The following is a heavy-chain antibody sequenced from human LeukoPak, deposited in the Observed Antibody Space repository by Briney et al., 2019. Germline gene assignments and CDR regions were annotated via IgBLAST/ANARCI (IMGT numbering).Heavy chain of an antibody. CDR2: INPSGGST. CDR3: ARGIKSIAARPRNFDY. Sequence: ASVKVPCKASGYTFTSYYMHWVRQAPGQGLEWMGIINPSGGSTSYAQKFQGRVTMTRDTSTSTVYMELSSLRSEDTAVYYCARGIKSIAARPRNFDYWGQGTLVTVSS. D-gene: IGHD6-6*01. J-gene: IGHJ4*02. CDR1: GYTFTSYY. V-gene: IGHV1-46*01.